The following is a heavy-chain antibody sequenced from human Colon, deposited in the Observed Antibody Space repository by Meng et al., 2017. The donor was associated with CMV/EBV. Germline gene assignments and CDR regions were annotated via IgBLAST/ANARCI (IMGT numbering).Heavy chain of an antibody. Sequence: GGSLKISCAASGFTFSSYWMHWVRQAPGKGLVWVSRINSDGSSTSYADSVKGRFTISRDNAKNTLYLQMNSLRAEDTAVYYCARAGYYYDSSGSFDYWGQGTLVTVSS. CDR2: INSDGSST. CDR3: ARAGYYYDSSGSFDY. CDR1: GFTFSSYW. J-gene: IGHJ4*02. D-gene: IGHD3-22*01. V-gene: IGHV3-74*01.